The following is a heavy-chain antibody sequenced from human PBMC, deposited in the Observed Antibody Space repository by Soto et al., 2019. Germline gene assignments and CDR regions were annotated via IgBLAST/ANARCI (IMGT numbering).Heavy chain of an antibody. V-gene: IGHV3-23*01. CDR2: IGGSGDRT. CDR1: GFTFSSYA. Sequence: EAQLLESGGGLVQPGGSLRLSCAASGFTFSSYAMNWVRQAPGNGLEWVSAIGGSGDRTYYPDSVRGRFTISRDNSENMLYLPMNSLRTEDTAVYYCAHPRGYGVCDAYDIWGQGAMVTVSS. D-gene: IGHD4-17*01. CDR3: AHPRGYGVCDAYDI. J-gene: IGHJ3*02.